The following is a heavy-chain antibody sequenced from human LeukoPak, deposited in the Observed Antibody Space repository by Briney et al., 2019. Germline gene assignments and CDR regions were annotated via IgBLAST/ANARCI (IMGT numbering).Heavy chain of an antibody. V-gene: IGHV1-2*02. J-gene: IGHJ1*01. Sequence: ASVKVSCKATGYIFTDYYIHWVRQAPGQGLEWMGWINPHSGGTNYARLFHGRVTMTRDTSITTAYMELSRLRSDDTAMYYCAKTDNKYDSRLLFNWGQGTQIIVSS. CDR2: INPHSGGT. CDR3: AKTDNKYDSRLLFN. D-gene: IGHD3-22*01. CDR1: GYIFTDYY.